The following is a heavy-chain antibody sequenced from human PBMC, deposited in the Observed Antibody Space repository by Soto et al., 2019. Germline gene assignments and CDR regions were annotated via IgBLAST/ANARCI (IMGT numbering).Heavy chain of an antibody. CDR3: ARGRYGDY. CDR2: ISAHNGNT. Sequence: QVHLVQSGAEVKKPGASVKVSCKGSGYGFTTYGITWVRQAPGQGLEWMAWISAHNGNTDYAQNLQGRVTVTRDTCTSTAYRGRRSLRSDDAAVYYCARGRYGDYWGQGALVTVSS. V-gene: IGHV1-18*01. J-gene: IGHJ4*02. D-gene: IGHD1-1*01. CDR1: GYGFTTYG.